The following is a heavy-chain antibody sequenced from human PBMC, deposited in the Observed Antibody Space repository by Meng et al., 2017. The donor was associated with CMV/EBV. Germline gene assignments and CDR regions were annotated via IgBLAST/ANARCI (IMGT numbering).Heavy chain of an antibody. Sequence: ASVKVSCKASGYTFTSYDINWVRQATGQGLEWMGWMNPNSGNTGYAQKFQGRVTMTRNTSISTAYMELSSLRSEDTAVYSCARGPRLRRLFPPPRPYYYYYGMDVWGQGTTVTVSS. CDR1: GYTFTSYD. CDR3: ARGPRLRRLFPPPRPYYYYYGMDV. CDR2: MNPNSGNT. D-gene: IGHD3-22*01. V-gene: IGHV1-8*01. J-gene: IGHJ6*02.